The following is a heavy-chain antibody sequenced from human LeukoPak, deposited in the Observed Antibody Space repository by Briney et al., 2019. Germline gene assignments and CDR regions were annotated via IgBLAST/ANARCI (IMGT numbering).Heavy chain of an antibody. V-gene: IGHV4-39*01. J-gene: IGHJ6*03. CDR1: GASLSGPTSY. Sequence: SETLSLTCTVSGASLSGPTSYWGWLRQPPGMGLDWIASVYSGGSAYYNLSLQSLIIISVDTTNNKLSLRHPPFPAASPVCFSRARHESGTGFWRWGKGVPVT. CDR2: VYSGGSA. CDR3: ARHESGTGFWR. D-gene: IGHD3-3*01.